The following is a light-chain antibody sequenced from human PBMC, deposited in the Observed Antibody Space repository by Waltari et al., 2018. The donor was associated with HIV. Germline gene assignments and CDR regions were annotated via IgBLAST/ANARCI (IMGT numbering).Light chain of an antibody. J-gene: IGKJ1*01. V-gene: IGKV1-5*03. CDR2: QAS. Sequence: DIQMTQSPSTLYASVGDRVTITCRASQTVRSWLAWYQQKPGKPPKLLIYQASSLESGVPSRFSGSGSGTEFTLTISSLQPDDFGTYYCQQYNSYSWTFGQGTKVEIK. CDR3: QQYNSYSWT. CDR1: QTVRSW.